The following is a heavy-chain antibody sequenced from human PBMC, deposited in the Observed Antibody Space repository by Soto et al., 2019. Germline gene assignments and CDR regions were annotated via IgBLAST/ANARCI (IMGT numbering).Heavy chain of an antibody. D-gene: IGHD5-18*01. CDR2: IYYSGST. V-gene: IGHV4-31*03. J-gene: IGHJ5*02. CDR1: GGSISSGGYY. Sequence: SSETLSLTCTVSGGSISSGGYYWSWIRQHPGKGLEWIGYIYYSGSTYYNPSLKSRVTISVDTSKNQFSLKLSSVTAADTAVYYCARWIQSNWFDPWGQGTLVTVSS. CDR3: ARWIQSNWFDP.